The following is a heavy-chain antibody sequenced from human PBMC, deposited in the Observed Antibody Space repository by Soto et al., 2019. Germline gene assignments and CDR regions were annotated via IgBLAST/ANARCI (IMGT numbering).Heavy chain of an antibody. J-gene: IGHJ6*02. V-gene: IGHV3-49*03. CDR3: TRAPHNYDFWSGFMRNTEGLYYYGMDV. CDR2: IRSKAHGGTT. D-gene: IGHD3-3*01. CDR1: GFTFGDYA. Sequence: GGSLRLSCTASGFTFGDYAMSWFRQAPGKGLEWVGFIRSKAHGGTTEYAASVKGRFTISRDDSKSIAYLQMNSLKTEDTAVYYCTRAPHNYDFWSGFMRNTEGLYYYGMDVWGQGTTVTVSS.